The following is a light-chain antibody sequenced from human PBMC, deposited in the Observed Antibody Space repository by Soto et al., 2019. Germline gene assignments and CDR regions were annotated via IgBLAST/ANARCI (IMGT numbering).Light chain of an antibody. J-gene: IGKJ4*01. CDR2: DAS. Sequence: DIQMTQSPSTLSASVGERVTITCRASQSISSWLAWYQQKPGKAPKLLIYDASSLESGVPSRFSGSGSGTEFTLTTSSLQPDDFATYYCQQYNSYSPLTFGGGTKVDIK. CDR1: QSISSW. CDR3: QQYNSYSPLT. V-gene: IGKV1-5*01.